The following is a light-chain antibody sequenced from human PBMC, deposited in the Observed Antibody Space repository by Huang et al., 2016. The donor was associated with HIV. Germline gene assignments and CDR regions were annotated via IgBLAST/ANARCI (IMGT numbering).Light chain of an antibody. CDR3: QQSSSSPRT. V-gene: IGKV1-39*01. J-gene: IGKJ1*01. CDR1: QTITNS. Sequence: DIQMTQSPLSLSASVGDRVTLTCRASQTITNSLNWYQQKPGKAPKLRIYAASSSQSGVPSRFSGSGSGTDFTLTISNLHPEDFATYYCQQSSSSPRTFGQGTRVEIK. CDR2: AAS.